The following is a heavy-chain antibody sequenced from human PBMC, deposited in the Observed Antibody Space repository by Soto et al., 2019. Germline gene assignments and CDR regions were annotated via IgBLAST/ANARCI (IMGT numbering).Heavy chain of an antibody. CDR3: ATSGWSVDFYYYFGMDV. V-gene: IGHV4-4*02. CDR2: IYHSGNN. Sequence: SETLSLTCAVSGDSVTRSNWWSWVRQSPGKGLEWIGEIYHSGNNKYKPSLKSRVIISVDKSKNQFSLTLTSVTAADTAVYYCATSGWSVDFYYYFGMDVWGQGTTVTVSS. D-gene: IGHD6-19*01. J-gene: IGHJ6*02. CDR1: GDSVTRSNW.